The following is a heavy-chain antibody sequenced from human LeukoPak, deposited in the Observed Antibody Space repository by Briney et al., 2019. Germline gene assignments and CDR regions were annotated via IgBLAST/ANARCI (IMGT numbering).Heavy chain of an antibody. V-gene: IGHV3-72*01. J-gene: IGHJ4*02. CDR2: IKNKANSYIT. D-gene: IGHD1-26*01. Sequence: GGSLRLSCAASGFTFSDHFMDWVRQAPGKGLEWVGRIKNKANSYITQYAASMEGRFTISRDDSKNSLYLQMSSLKTEDTAMYYCASIRGTLGYWGQGTVVAVSS. CDR3: ASIRGTLGY. CDR1: GFTFSDHF.